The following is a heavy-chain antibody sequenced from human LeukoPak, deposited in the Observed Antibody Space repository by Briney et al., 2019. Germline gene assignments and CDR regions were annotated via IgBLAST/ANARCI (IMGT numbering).Heavy chain of an antibody. D-gene: IGHD6-6*01. V-gene: IGHV4-59*01. CDR3: ARPSSIAELDAFDI. CDR2: IYYSGST. J-gene: IGHJ3*02. CDR1: GGSISSYY. Sequence: PSETLSLTCTVSGGSISSYYWSWIRQPPGKGLEWIGYIYYSGSTNYNPSLKSRVTISVDTSKNQFSLKLSSVTAADTAVYYCARPSSIAELDAFDIWGQGTMVTVSS.